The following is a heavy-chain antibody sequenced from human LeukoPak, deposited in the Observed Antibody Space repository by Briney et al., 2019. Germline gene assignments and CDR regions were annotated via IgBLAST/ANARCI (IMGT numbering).Heavy chain of an antibody. J-gene: IGHJ5*02. CDR1: GFTFSRYG. V-gene: IGHV3-30*18. CDR3: AKDHCSSTSCYRSTSGIDP. CDR2: ISYDGSNK. D-gene: IGHD2-2*02. Sequence: GGSLRLSCAASGFTFSRYGMHWVRQAPGKGLEWVAVISYDGSNKYYADSVKGRFTISRDNSKNTLYLQMNSLRAEDTAVYYCAKDHCSSTSCYRSTSGIDPWGQGTLVTVSS.